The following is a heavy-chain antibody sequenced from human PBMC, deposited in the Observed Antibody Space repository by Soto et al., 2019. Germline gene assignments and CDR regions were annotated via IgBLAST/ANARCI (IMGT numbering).Heavy chain of an antibody. D-gene: IGHD6-25*01. Sequence: ASVKVSCKASGYTFTTYDIYWVRQATGQGLEWMGWMNPYSGNTGYAQKFQGRVTVTRNTSISTVYTELSGLRPDDTAVYYCARRKERSGPHYFDYWGQGSQVTVSS. CDR1: GYTFTTYD. V-gene: IGHV1-8*01. CDR2: MNPYSGNT. J-gene: IGHJ4*02. CDR3: ARRKERSGPHYFDY.